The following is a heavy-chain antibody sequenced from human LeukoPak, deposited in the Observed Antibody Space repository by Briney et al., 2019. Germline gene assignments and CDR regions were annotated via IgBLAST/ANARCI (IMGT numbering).Heavy chain of an antibody. CDR3: ARDPYYDILTGYYGSSHFDY. V-gene: IGHV3-30-3*01. Sequence: PGRSLRLSCAASGFTFSSYAMHWVRQAPGKGLEWVAVISYDGSNKYYADSVKGRFTISRDNSKNTLYLQMNSLRAEDTAVYYCARDPYYDILTGYYGSSHFDYWGQGTLATVSS. J-gene: IGHJ4*02. CDR1: GFTFSSYA. CDR2: ISYDGSNK. D-gene: IGHD3-9*01.